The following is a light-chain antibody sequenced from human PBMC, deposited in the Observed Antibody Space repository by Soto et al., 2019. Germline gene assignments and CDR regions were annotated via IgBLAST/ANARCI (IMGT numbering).Light chain of an antibody. CDR3: SSYTSSSTLV. V-gene: IGLV2-14*01. CDR2: EVS. CDR1: SSDVGAYNY. J-gene: IGLJ1*01. Sequence: QSALTQPASVSGSPGQSITISCTGTSSDVGAYNYVSWYQQHPGKAPKLMIYEVSNRPSGVSNRFSGSKSGNTASLTISGLQAEDEAYYYCSSYTSSSTLVFGIGTKLTVL.